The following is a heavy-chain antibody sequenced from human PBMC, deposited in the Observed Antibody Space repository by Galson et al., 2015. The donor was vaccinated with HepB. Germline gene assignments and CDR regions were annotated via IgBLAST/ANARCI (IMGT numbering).Heavy chain of an antibody. V-gene: IGHV3-15*01. D-gene: IGHD6-19*01. Sequence: SLRLSCAASGFTFSNAWMIWVRQAPGKGLEWVGRIKSKTDGGTTDYAAPVKGRFTISRDDSINTLYLQMNSLKTEDTAVYSCATRGARGWDPTPLDYWGQGALVTVSS. J-gene: IGHJ4*02. CDR2: IKSKTDGGTT. CDR1: GFTFSNAW. CDR3: ATRGARGWDPTPLDY.